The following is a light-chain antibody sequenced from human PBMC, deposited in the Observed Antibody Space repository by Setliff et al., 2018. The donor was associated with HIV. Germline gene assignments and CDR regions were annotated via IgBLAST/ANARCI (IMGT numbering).Light chain of an antibody. CDR2: NVD. Sequence: QSALTQPASVSGSPGQSITISCTGTSSDIGSSKFVSWYQQHPVKAPKVMIYNVDKRPSGVSNRFSGSKSGNPASLTISGLQIEDEADYFCSSYSINNLYVFASGTKV. CDR1: SSDIGSSKF. V-gene: IGLV2-14*03. J-gene: IGLJ1*01. CDR3: SSYSINNLYV.